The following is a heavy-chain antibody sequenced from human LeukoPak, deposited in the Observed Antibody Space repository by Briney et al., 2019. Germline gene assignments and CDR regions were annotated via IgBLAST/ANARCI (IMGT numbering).Heavy chain of an antibody. CDR3: ARGKYDSSGYPLLGFDY. CDR1: GFTFSSYG. CDR2: MRYDGSNR. D-gene: IGHD3-22*01. J-gene: IGHJ4*02. Sequence: PGGSLRLSCAASGFTFSSYGMHWVRQAPGKGLEWVAFMRYDGSNRNYADSVKGRFTISRDNAKKSLYLQMNSLRAEDTAVYYCARGKYDSSGYPLLGFDYWGQGTLVTVSS. V-gene: IGHV3-30*02.